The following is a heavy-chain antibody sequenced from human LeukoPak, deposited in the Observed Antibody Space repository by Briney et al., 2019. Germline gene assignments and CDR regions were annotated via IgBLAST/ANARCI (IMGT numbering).Heavy chain of an antibody. Sequence: GGSLRLSCVDSGFTFTNAWMSWVRQAPGKGLEWIGRIKSKTDGETTNYAEPVRGRFTISRDDSKSAVYLQMNSLKIEDTAVYYCTTGLGTYYHGSQRLIPVDYWGQGTLVTVSS. V-gene: IGHV3-15*01. J-gene: IGHJ4*02. CDR2: IKSKTDGETT. CDR1: GFTFTNAW. CDR3: TTGLGTYYHGSQRLIPVDY. D-gene: IGHD3-10*01.